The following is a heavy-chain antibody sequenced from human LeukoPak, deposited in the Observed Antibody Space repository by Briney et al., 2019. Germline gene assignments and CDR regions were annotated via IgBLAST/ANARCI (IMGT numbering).Heavy chain of an antibody. CDR1: GGTFSSYA. CDR3: ARGPNKLSSGWYDY. Sequence: GSSVKVSCKASGGTFSSYAISWVRQAPGQGLEWMGGIIPIFGTANYAQKFQGRVTITTDESTSTAYMELRSLRSDDTAVYYCARGPNKLSSGWYDYWGQGTLVTVSS. J-gene: IGHJ4*02. D-gene: IGHD6-19*01. V-gene: IGHV1-69*05. CDR2: IIPIFGTA.